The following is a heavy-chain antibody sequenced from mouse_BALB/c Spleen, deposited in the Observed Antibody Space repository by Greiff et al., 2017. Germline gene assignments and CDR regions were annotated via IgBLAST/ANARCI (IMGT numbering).Heavy chain of an antibody. J-gene: IGHJ2*01. D-gene: IGHD1-2*01. CDR3: ARAAPYYGYVYFDY. CDR1: GFSLTGYG. V-gene: IGHV2-6-7*01. Sequence: QVQLQQSGPGLVAPSQSLSITCTVSGFSLTGYGVNWVRQPPGKGLEWLGMIWGDGSTDYNSALKSRLSISKDNSKSQVFLKMNSLQTDDTARYYCARAAPYYGYVYFDYWGQGTTLTVSS. CDR2: IWGDGST.